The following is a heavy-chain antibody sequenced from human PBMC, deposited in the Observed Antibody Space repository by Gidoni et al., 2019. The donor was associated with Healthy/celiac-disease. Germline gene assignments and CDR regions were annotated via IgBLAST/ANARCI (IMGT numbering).Heavy chain of an antibody. V-gene: IGHV3-21*01. Sequence: EVQLVESGGGLVKPGGSLRLSCAASGFPFSSYSMNWVRQAPGKGLEWVSSISSSSSYIYYADSVKGRFTISRDNAKNSLDLQMNSLRAEDTAVYYCARNLELEADFDYWGQGTLVTVSS. CDR3: ARNLELEADFDY. CDR1: GFPFSSYS. J-gene: IGHJ4*02. CDR2: ISSSSSYI. D-gene: IGHD1-1*01.